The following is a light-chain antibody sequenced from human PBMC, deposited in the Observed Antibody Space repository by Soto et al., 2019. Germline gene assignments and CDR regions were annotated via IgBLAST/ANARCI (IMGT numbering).Light chain of an antibody. CDR3: QQYNNWPFT. V-gene: IGKV3-15*01. CDR2: GAS. J-gene: IGKJ3*01. Sequence: EIVMTQSPATLSVSPGERATLSCRASHSVSSNLAWYQQKPGQAPRLLIYGASTRATDIPARFSGSGSGTEFTLTISSLQSEDFAVYHCQQYNNWPFTFGPGTKVDI. CDR1: HSVSSN.